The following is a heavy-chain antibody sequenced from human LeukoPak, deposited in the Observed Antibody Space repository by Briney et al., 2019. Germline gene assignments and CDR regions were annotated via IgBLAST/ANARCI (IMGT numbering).Heavy chain of an antibody. CDR1: GYTFTSYD. D-gene: IGHD2-2*01. V-gene: IGHV1-8*01. J-gene: IGHJ6*03. CDR3: AKGSYYCSNNCPQYYYYMDV. CDR2: MNPNSGNT. Sequence: GASVKVSCKASGYTFTSYDINWVRQATGQGLEWMGWMNPNSGNTGYAQKFQGRVTMTRNTSISTAYMELSSLRSEDTAVYYCAKGSYYCSNNCPQYYYYMDVWGKGTTVIVSS.